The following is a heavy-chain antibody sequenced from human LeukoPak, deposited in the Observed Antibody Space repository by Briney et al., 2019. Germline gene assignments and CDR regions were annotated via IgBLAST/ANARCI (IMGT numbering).Heavy chain of an antibody. CDR1: GFTFSNYG. J-gene: IGHJ5*02. CDR2: IRGGDDST. Sequence: PGGSLRLSCAASGFTFSNYGMSWVRQAPGKGLEWVSAIRGGDDSTFYADSVKGRFTISRDNSKNTLYLQMSSLSAEDTAVYYCAKGLVAVAIFPESWGQGTLVTVSS. D-gene: IGHD6-19*01. CDR3: AKGLVAVAIFPES. V-gene: IGHV3-23*01.